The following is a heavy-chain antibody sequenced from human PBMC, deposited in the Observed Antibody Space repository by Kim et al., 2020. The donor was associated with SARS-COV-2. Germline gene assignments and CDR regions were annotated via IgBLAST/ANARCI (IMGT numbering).Heavy chain of an antibody. Sequence: VSVKSRITISPDTSKNQFSLQLNSVTPEDTAVYYCARDRRIAVAGTSLDYWGQGTLVTVSS. V-gene: IGHV6-1*01. J-gene: IGHJ4*02. CDR3: ARDRRIAVAGTSLDY. D-gene: IGHD6-19*01.